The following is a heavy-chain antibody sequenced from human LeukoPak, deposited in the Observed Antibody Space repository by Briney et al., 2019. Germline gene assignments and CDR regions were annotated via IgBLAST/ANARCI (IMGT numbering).Heavy chain of an antibody. CDR3: ARDSSGWYRLDLYYYYGMDV. Sequence: GGSLRLSCAASGFTFSNFQMHWVRQAPGKGLEWVANIKQDGSEKYYVDSVKGRFTISRDNAKNSLYLQMNSLRAEDTAVYYCARDSSGWYRLDLYYYYGMDVWGQGTTVTVSS. V-gene: IGHV3-7*01. CDR1: GFTFSNFQ. D-gene: IGHD6-19*01. J-gene: IGHJ6*02. CDR2: IKQDGSEK.